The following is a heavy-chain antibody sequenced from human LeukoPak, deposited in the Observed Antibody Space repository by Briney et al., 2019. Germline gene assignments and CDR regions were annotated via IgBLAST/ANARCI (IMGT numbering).Heavy chain of an antibody. J-gene: IGHJ3*02. CDR1: GGSISSGSYY. Sequence: SETLSLTCTVSGGSISSGSYYWSWIRQPAGKGLEWIGRIYTSGSTNYNPSLKSRVTISVDTSKNQFSLKLSSVTAADTAVYYCAREGVGAKGDAFDIWGQGTMVTVSS. D-gene: IGHD1-26*01. CDR3: AREGVGAKGDAFDI. CDR2: IYTSGST. V-gene: IGHV4-61*02.